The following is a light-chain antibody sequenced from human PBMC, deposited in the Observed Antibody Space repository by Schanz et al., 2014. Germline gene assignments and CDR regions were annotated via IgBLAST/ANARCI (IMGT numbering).Light chain of an antibody. J-gene: IGLJ3*02. CDR1: SSDVGGYNY. CDR3: SSYAGSIWGV. CDR2: DVS. V-gene: IGLV2-14*01. Sequence: HSALTQPASVSGSPGQSITISCTGTSSDVGGYNYVSWYQQYPGKAPKLIIYDVSNRPSGVSNRFSGSRSGNTASLTISGLQAEDEADYYCSSYAGSIWGVFGGGTKLTVL.